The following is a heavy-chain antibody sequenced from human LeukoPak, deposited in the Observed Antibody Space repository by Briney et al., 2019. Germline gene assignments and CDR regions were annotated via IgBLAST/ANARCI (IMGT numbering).Heavy chain of an antibody. Sequence: PGGSLRLSCVASGFTFSSYAMGWVRQAPGKGLEWVSAISGSGGSTYYADSVKGRFTISRDNSKNTLYLQMNSLRADDTAVYYCAKMEGQRLYDYCMDVWGRGTTVTVSS. J-gene: IGHJ6*03. CDR2: ISGSGGST. D-gene: IGHD3-3*01. CDR3: AKMEGQRLYDYCMDV. CDR1: GFTFSSYA. V-gene: IGHV3-23*01.